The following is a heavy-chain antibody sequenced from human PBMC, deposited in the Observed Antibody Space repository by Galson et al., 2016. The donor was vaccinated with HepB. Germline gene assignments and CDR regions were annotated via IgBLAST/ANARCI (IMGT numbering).Heavy chain of an antibody. V-gene: IGHV1-3*01. J-gene: IGHJ4*02. CDR2: INAGNGNT. CDR3: TRVSTPYRGAGGPFDS. D-gene: IGHD3-10*01. CDR1: GYTFTNYV. Sequence: SVKVSCKASGYTFTNYVIHWVRQAPGRSPEWMGWINAGNGNTHYSQTFQGRVTMTRDTSASTAYMQLISQRSEDTAVYYCTRVSTPYRGAGGPFDSWGQGTLVTVSS.